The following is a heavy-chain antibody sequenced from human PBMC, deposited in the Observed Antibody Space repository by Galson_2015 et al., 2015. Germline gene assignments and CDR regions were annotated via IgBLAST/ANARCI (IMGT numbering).Heavy chain of an antibody. CDR1: GFTFSSHG. CDR2: IWYDGSNK. D-gene: IGHD6-19*01. Sequence: SLRLSCAAPGFTFSSHGMHWVRQAPGKGLEWVGIIWYDGSNKNYGDSVKGRFISSRDNSENTLYLQMNSLRAEDTAVYYCARDVGTYSSGPDFWGQGTLVTVSS. V-gene: IGHV3-33*01. J-gene: IGHJ4*02. CDR3: ARDVGTYSSGPDF.